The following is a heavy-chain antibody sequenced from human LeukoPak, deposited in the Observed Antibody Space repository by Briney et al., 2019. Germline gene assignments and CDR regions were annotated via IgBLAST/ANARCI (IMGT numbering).Heavy chain of an antibody. J-gene: IGHJ4*02. V-gene: IGHV3-20*04. CDR3: ARWGSLYNFDY. CDR1: GFTFDDYG. CDR2: INWSGGNT. D-gene: IGHD3-16*01. Sequence: GGSLRLSCAASGFTFDDYGMTWVRQAPGKGLEWVSGINWSGGNTRYADSVKGRVTISRDNAKKSLYLQMNSLRAEDTALYYCARWGSLYNFDYWGKGTLVTVSS.